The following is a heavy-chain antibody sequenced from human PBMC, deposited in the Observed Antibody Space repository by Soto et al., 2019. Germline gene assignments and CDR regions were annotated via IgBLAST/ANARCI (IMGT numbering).Heavy chain of an antibody. CDR1: GGSISSYY. CDR2: IYYSGST. D-gene: IGHD6-6*01. J-gene: IGHJ5*02. V-gene: IGHV4-59*01. Sequence: KPSETLSLTCTVSGGSISSYYWSWIRQPPGKGLEWIGYIYYSGSTNYNPSLKSRVTISVDTSKNQFSLKLSSVTAADTAVYYCARKGIAARPDYWFDPWGQGTLVTVSS. CDR3: ARKGIAARPDYWFDP.